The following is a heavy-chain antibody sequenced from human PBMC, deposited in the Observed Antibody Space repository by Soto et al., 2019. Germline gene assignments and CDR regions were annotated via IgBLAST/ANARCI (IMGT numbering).Heavy chain of an antibody. CDR2: INTDRSHT. CDR1: GFTFSSYW. Sequence: GGSLRLSCAASGFTFSSYWMHWVRQVPGKELVWVSRINTDRSHTFYADSVKGRFTISRDNARNTLYLQMNSLRAEDTAVYYCVRDVDGITSSCYGNWLNSRGKGTRVTVAS. V-gene: IGHV3-74*01. J-gene: IGHJ6*01. CDR3: VRDVDGITSSCYGNWLNS. D-gene: IGHD6-13*01.